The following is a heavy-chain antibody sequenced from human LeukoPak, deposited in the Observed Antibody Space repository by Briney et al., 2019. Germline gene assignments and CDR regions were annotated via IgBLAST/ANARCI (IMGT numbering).Heavy chain of an antibody. CDR3: ARTLVTAIHLDAFDI. J-gene: IGHJ3*02. V-gene: IGHV3-66*01. Sequence: PGGSLRLSCAASGFIVSTNYMSWVRQAPGKGLEWVSIIYDGGSTYYADSVRGRFTISRDNSENTLYLQLNSLRAEDTAVYYCARTLVTAIHLDAFDIWGQGTMVTVSS. D-gene: IGHD2-21*02. CDR1: GFIVSTNY. CDR2: IYDGGST.